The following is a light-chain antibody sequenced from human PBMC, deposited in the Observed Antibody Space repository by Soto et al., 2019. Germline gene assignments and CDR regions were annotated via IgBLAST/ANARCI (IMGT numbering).Light chain of an antibody. J-gene: IGKJ4*01. V-gene: IGKV3-11*01. Sequence: EIVLTQSPATLSLSPGERATLSCRASRSVSSYLAWYQQKPGQAPRLLIYDASNRATGIPARFSGSGSGTDFTLSISSLEPEDFAVYYRQQRSNWPLTLGGGTKVDIK. CDR2: DAS. CDR1: RSVSSY. CDR3: QQRSNWPLT.